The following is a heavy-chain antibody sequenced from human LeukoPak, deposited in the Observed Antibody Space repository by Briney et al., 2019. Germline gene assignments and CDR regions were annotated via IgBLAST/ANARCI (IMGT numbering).Heavy chain of an antibody. CDR1: DSSIRSNYL. Sequence: PSETLSLTCTVSDSSIRSNYLWGWIRQPPGKGLEWIRNVDQSGSTYYNPSLKSRATLSLGTSKKQFSLKLTSVAAADTAVYYCASVGASHYGDWFFDYWGQGTLVTVSS. CDR3: ASVGASHYGDWFFDY. CDR2: VDQSGST. D-gene: IGHD4-17*01. V-gene: IGHV4-38-2*02. J-gene: IGHJ4*02.